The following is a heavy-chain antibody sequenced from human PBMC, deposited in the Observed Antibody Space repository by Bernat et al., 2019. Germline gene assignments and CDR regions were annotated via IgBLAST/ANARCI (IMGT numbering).Heavy chain of an antibody. CDR1: GGTFSSYA. CDR3: ARSFYVKIRFDP. Sequence: QVQLVQSGAEVKKPGSSVKVSCKASGGTFSSYAISWVRQAPGQGLEWMGRIIPILGIANYAQKFQGRVTITADKSTSTAYMELSSLRSEDTAVYYCARSFYVKIRFDPWGQGTLVTVSS. V-gene: IGHV1-69*04. D-gene: IGHD5/OR15-5a*01. CDR2: IIPILGIA. J-gene: IGHJ5*02.